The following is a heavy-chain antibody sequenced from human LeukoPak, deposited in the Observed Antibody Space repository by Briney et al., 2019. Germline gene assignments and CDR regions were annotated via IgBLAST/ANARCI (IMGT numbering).Heavy chain of an antibody. CDR2: ISSSGSTI. CDR1: GFTFSDYY. D-gene: IGHD6-19*01. Sequence: GGSLRLSCAASGFTFSDYYMSWIRQAPGKGLEWVSYISSSGSTIYYADSVRGRFTISRDNSKNTLSLQMNSLSAEDTAIYYCAKDVRYSSSLGVFDYWGQGTLVTVSS. J-gene: IGHJ4*02. V-gene: IGHV3-11*01. CDR3: AKDVRYSSSLGVFDY.